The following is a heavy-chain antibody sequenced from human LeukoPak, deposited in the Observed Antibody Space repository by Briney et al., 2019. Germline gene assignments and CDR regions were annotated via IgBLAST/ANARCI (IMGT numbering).Heavy chain of an antibody. V-gene: IGHV1-69*05. Sequence: SVKVSCKASGGTFSRYAISWVRQAPGQGLEWMGRIIPIFGTANYAQKFQGRVTITTDESTSTAYMELSSLRSEDTAVYYCAREPIYDSSGYTSPRFDYWGQGTLVTVSS. CDR3: AREPIYDSSGYTSPRFDY. J-gene: IGHJ4*02. D-gene: IGHD3-22*01. CDR2: IIPIFGTA. CDR1: GGTFSRYA.